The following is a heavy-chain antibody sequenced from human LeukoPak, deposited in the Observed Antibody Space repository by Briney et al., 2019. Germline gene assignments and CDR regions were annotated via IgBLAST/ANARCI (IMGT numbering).Heavy chain of an antibody. CDR3: ARGHDFWSIFYYYYGMDV. CDR1: GYTFTSYG. J-gene: IGHJ6*02. CDR2: ISAYNGNT. D-gene: IGHD3-3*01. Sequence: ASVKVSCKASGYTFTSYGISWVRQAPGQGLEWMGWISAYNGNTNYVQKLQGRVTMTTDTSTSTAYMELRSLRSDDTAVYYCARGHDFWSIFYYYYGMDVWGQGTTVTVSS. V-gene: IGHV1-18*01.